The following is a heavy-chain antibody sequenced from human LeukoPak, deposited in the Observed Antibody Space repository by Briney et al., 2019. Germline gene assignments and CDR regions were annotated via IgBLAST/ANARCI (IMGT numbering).Heavy chain of an antibody. V-gene: IGHV3-15*01. CDR3: TTGVRDSSGYYNFDY. D-gene: IGHD3-22*01. CDR2: IKSKTDGGTI. CDR1: GFTFSNAW. Sequence: GGSLRLSCAASGFTFSNAWMNWVRQSLGKGLVWVGRIKSKTDGGTIDYGAPVKGRFTISRDDSKNTLFLQMNSLKAEDTAMYHCTTGVRDSSGYYNFDYWGQGTLVTVSS. J-gene: IGHJ4*02.